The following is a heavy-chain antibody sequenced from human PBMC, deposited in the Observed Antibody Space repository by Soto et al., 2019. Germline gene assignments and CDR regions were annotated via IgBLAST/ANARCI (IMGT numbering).Heavy chain of an antibody. CDR3: ARGYCSSGSCYPQDY. D-gene: IGHD2-15*01. CDR1: GFSISSGGYY. V-gene: IGHV4-31*03. J-gene: IGHJ4*02. Sequence: ALSLTCTVSGFSISSGGYYWIWIRQHPGKGLEWIGYIYYSGSTYYNPSLKSRVTISVDTSKNQFSLKLSSVTAADTAVYYCARGYCSSGSCYPQDYWGQGTLVTVSS. CDR2: IYYSGST.